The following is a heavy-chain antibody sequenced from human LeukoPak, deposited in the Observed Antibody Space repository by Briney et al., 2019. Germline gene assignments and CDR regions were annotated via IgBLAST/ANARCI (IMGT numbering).Heavy chain of an antibody. D-gene: IGHD3-22*01. J-gene: IGHJ4*02. CDR2: IYHSGTT. Sequence: SETLSLTCTVSGYSISSGYYWGWIRQPPGKGLQWIGSIYHSGTTYYKPSLKSRVTISVDTSKNQFSLRLSSVTAADTAVYYCARDGGYHYDLYYFDYWGQGTLVTVSS. CDR3: ARDGGYHYDLYYFDY. V-gene: IGHV4-38-2*02. CDR1: GYSISSGYY.